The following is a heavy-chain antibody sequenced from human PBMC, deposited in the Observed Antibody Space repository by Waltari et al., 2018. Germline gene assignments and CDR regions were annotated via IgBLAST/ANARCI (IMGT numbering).Heavy chain of an antibody. V-gene: IGHV4-38-2*01. CDR3: ARLLYYDILTGYYNWFDP. Sequence: QVQLQESGPGLVKPSETLSLTCAVSGYSISSGYYWGWIRQPPGKGLEWIGSIYHSGTTYYNPSLKSRVTISVDTSKNQCSLKLSSVTAADTAVYYCARLLYYDILTGYYNWFDPWGQGTLVIVSS. J-gene: IGHJ5*02. D-gene: IGHD3-9*01. CDR1: GYSISSGYY. CDR2: IYHSGTT.